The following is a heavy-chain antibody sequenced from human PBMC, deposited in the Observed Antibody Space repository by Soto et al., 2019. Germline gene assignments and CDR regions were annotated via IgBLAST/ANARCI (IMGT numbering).Heavy chain of an antibody. CDR3: ARESLGAKGADH. D-gene: IGHD3-16*01. CDR2: IIPIIVVT. Sequence: QVQLVQSGAEVKRPGSSVKVSCESSGDTFNSYVISWVRQAPGQGLEWMGGIIPIIVVTHYAQKFQGRVTISALSSTGTAYMELTNLGFEDTALYYCARESLGAKGADHWGQGTLVTVSS. J-gene: IGHJ4*02. V-gene: IGHV1-69*17. CDR1: GDTFNSYV.